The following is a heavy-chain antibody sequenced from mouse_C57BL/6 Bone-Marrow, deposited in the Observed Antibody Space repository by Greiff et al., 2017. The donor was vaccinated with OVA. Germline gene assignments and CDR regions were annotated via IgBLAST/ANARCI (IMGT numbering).Heavy chain of an antibody. V-gene: IGHV1-78*01. CDR3: ARSERNLGRPYYYAMDY. D-gene: IGHD1-1*02. CDR2: IYPRDGST. J-gene: IGHJ4*01. CDR1: GYTFTDHT. Sequence: QVQLQQSAAELVKPGASVKISCKVSGYTFTDHTIHWMKQRPEQGLEWIGYIYPRDGSTKYNEKFKGKATLTADKSSSTAYMQLNSLTSEDSAVYFCARSERNLGRPYYYAMDYWGQGTSVTVSS.